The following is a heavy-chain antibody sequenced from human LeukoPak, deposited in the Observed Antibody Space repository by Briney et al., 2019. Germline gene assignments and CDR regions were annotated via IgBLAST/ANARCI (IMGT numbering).Heavy chain of an antibody. CDR3: ARKSSGTFY. CDR2: INPNSGGT. V-gene: IGHV1-2*02. J-gene: IGHJ4*02. D-gene: IGHD3-10*01. CDR1: GYTFPDFS. Sequence: ASVKVSCKASGYTFPDFSVHSVRQAPGQGLEWMGRINPNSGGTDYARKFQGRVSMTRDASISTVYMELSSLRSDDTAVFYCARKSSGTFYWGQGTLVTVSS.